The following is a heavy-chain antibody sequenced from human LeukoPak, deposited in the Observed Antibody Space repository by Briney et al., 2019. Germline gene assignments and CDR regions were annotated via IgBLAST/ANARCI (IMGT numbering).Heavy chain of an antibody. J-gene: IGHJ4*02. CDR1: GFTFSSYA. Sequence: GGSLRLSCTASGFTFSSYAMNWVRQAPGKGLEWVSAISGSGGGTYYTDSVKGRFTISRDKSKNTLDLQMNSLRVEDTAVYFCARGRSSDWLNNFDYWGQGTLVTVSS. CDR2: ISGSGGGT. CDR3: ARGRSSDWLNNFDY. D-gene: IGHD6-19*01. V-gene: IGHV3-23*01.